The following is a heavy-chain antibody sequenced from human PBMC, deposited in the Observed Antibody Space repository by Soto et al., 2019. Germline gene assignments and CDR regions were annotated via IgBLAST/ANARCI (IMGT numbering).Heavy chain of an antibody. V-gene: IGHV1-2*04. CDR1: GYTFTGYY. J-gene: IGHJ4*02. CDR3: ARAPPRGPAGTLAY. Sequence: GASVEVSCKASGYTFTGYYMHWVRQAPGQGLEWMGWINPNSGGTNYAQKFQGWVTMTRDTSISTAYMELSRLRSDDTAFYYCARAPPRGPAGTLAYWGQGTLVTVSS. CDR2: INPNSGGT. D-gene: IGHD1-1*01.